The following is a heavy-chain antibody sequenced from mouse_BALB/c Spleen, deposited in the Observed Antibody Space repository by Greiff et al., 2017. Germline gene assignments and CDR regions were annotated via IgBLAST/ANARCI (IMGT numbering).Heavy chain of an antibody. D-gene: IGHD2-4*01. CDR3: ARDMITTRAMDY. J-gene: IGHJ4*01. CDR1: GYTFTDYA. V-gene: IGHV1S137*01. CDR2: ISTYYGDA. Sequence: QVQLQQSGAELVRPGVSVKISCKGSGYTFTDYAMHWVKQSHAKSLEWIGVISTYYGDASYNQKFKGKATMTVDKSSSTAYMELARLTSEDSAIYYCARDMITTRAMDYWGQGTSVTVSS.